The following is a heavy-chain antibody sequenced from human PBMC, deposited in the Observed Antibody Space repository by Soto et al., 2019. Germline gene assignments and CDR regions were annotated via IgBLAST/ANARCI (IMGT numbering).Heavy chain of an antibody. Sequence: QVQLVQSGAEVKKPGSSVKVSCKASGGTFSSYAISRVRQAPGQGLEWMGGIIPIFGTANYAQKFQGRVTITADESTSTAYMELSSLRSVDTAVYCCARDRSGYESDFDYWGQETLVTVSS. J-gene: IGHJ4*02. CDR3: ARDRSGYESDFDY. V-gene: IGHV1-69*12. CDR1: GGTFSSYA. CDR2: IIPIFGTA. D-gene: IGHD5-12*01.